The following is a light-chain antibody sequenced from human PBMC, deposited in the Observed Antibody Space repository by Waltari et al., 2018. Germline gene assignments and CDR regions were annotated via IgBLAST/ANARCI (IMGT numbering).Light chain of an antibody. CDR2: GAS. Sequence: EIVLTQSPATLSLSPGERATLSCRASQSVSSYLAWYQQKPGQAPRLLIYGASNRATGTPARCSGSGSGTDFTLTISSLEPEDFAVYYGQQRSNWPPYTFGQGTKLEIK. V-gene: IGKV3-11*01. CDR3: QQRSNWPPYT. J-gene: IGKJ2*01. CDR1: QSVSSY.